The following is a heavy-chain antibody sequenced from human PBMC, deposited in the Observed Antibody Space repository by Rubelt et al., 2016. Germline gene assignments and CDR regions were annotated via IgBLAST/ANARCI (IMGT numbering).Heavy chain of an antibody. J-gene: IGHJ4*02. CDR2: INHSGST. Sequence: QVQLQESGPGLVKPSGTLSLTCAVSGGSISSSNWWSWVRQPPGKGLEWIGEINHSGSTNYNPSLKSPVSMSVDTSKNQFSLKLGYVAAADTAVYYCARGDTDVITSSGIDYWGQGTLVTVSS. CDR3: ARGDTDVITSSGIDY. CDR1: GGSISSSNW. V-gene: IGHV4-4*02. D-gene: IGHD3-16*01.